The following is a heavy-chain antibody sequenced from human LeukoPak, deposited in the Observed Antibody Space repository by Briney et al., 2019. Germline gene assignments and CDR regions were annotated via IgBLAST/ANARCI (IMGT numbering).Heavy chain of an antibody. CDR3: ARVRSVGGNPHAFNI. D-gene: IGHD4-23*01. J-gene: IGHJ3*02. CDR2: IKQDGSEK. V-gene: IGHV3-7*01. CDR1: GFTFSNFW. Sequence: GGSLRLSCAASGFTFSNFWMSWVRQAPGKGLEWVAKIKQDGSEKYYVDSVKGRFTISRDNAKSSLYLQMNSLRVEDTALYYCARVRSVGGNPHAFNIWGQGTMVTVSS.